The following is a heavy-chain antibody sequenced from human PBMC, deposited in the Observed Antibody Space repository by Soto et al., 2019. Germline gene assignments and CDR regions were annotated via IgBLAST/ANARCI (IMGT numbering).Heavy chain of an antibody. CDR3: ARDMSGYCSGGSCFDWFDP. V-gene: IGHV3-74*01. CDR2: INSGGSST. Sequence: GGPLRLSCAASEFTFSSYWVHWVRQAPGKGLVWVSRINSGGSSTSYADSVKGRFTISRDNAKNTLYLQMNSLRAEDTAVYYCARDMSGYCSGGSCFDWFDPWGQGTLVTVSS. J-gene: IGHJ5*02. D-gene: IGHD2-15*01. CDR1: EFTFSSYW.